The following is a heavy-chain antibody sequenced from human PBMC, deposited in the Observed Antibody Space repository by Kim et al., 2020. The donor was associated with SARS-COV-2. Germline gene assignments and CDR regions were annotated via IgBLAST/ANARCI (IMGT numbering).Heavy chain of an antibody. V-gene: IGHV4-61*01. CDR3: AREYRVVRGVIIAPVYYYGMDV. Sequence: SETLSLTCTVSGGSVSSGSYYWSWIRQPPGKGLEWIGYIYYSGSTNYNPSLKSRVTISVDTSKNQFSLKLSSVTAADTAVYYCAREYRVVRGVIIAPVYYYGMDVWGQGTTVTVSS. CDR1: GGSVSSGSYY. D-gene: IGHD3-10*01. CDR2: IYYSGST. J-gene: IGHJ6*02.